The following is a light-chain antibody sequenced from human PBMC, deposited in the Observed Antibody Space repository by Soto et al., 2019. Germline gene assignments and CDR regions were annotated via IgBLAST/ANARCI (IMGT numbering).Light chain of an antibody. Sequence: EIVLTQSPGTLSLSPGERATLSCRASQTVSSSYLGWYQQKAGQAPRLLIYGASTRATGIPARFSGSGSGTEFTLTISSLQSEDFAVYYCQQYNNWPPITFGQGTRLEIK. J-gene: IGKJ5*01. V-gene: IGKV3-15*01. CDR1: QTVSSSY. CDR2: GAS. CDR3: QQYNNWPPIT.